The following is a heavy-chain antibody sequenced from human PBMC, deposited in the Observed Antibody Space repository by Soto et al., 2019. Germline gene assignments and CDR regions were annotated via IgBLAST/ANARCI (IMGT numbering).Heavy chain of an antibody. V-gene: IGHV3-7*01. J-gene: IGHJ6*02. CDR1: GFTFSSYW. D-gene: IGHD3-16*01. Sequence: EVQLVESGGGLVQPGGSLRLSCAASGFTFSSYWMSWVRQAPGKGLEWVANIKQDGSEKYYVDSVKGRFTISRDNAKNSLYLQMNSLRAEDTAVYYCAREGYDYVWGSYSGYYGMDVWGQGTTVTVAS. CDR2: IKQDGSEK. CDR3: AREGYDYVWGSYSGYYGMDV.